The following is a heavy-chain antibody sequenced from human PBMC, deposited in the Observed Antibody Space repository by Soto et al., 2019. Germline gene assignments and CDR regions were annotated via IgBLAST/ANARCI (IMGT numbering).Heavy chain of an antibody. CDR1: SGSISSSNW. Sequence: SETLSLTCAVSSGSISSSNWWSWVRQPPGKGLEWIGEIYHSGSTNYNPSLKSRVTISVDKSKNQFSLKLSSVTAADTAVYYCARGVEASSGSSVFDYWGQGTLVTVSS. V-gene: IGHV4-4*02. CDR3: ARGVEASSGSSVFDY. J-gene: IGHJ4*02. D-gene: IGHD3-10*01. CDR2: IYHSGST.